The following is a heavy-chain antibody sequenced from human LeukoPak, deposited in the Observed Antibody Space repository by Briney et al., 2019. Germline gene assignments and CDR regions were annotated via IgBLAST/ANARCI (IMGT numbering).Heavy chain of an antibody. CDR3: AKSAYSSSCSSFDY. CDR2: ISGSSGST. CDR1: GFTFSSYA. D-gene: IGHD6-13*01. Sequence: GGSLRLSCTASGFTFSSYAMSWVRQAPGKGLEWVSAISGSSGSTYYTDSVKGRFTISSDNSKNTLYLQMSSLRAEDTAIYYCAKSAYSSSCSSFDYWGQGTLVTVSS. J-gene: IGHJ4*02. V-gene: IGHV3-23*01.